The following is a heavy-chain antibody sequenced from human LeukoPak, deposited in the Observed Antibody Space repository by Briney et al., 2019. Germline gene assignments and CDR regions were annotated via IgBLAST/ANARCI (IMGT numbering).Heavy chain of an antibody. Sequence: SETLSLTCTVSGGSISTYYWSWIRQPPGKGLEWIGYSYDSGSTNYNPSLKSRVTISVDTSKNQFSLKLSSVTAADTAVYYCARGVGSGRNYYFYYGLDVWGQGTTVTVSS. CDR2: SYDSGST. D-gene: IGHD3-10*01. V-gene: IGHV4-59*01. CDR3: ARGVGSGRNYYFYYGLDV. J-gene: IGHJ6*02. CDR1: GGSISTYY.